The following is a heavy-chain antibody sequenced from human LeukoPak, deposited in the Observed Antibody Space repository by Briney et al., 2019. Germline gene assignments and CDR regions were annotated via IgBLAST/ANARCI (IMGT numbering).Heavy chain of an antibody. V-gene: IGHV1-18*01. Sequence: ASVKVSCKASGYTFTSYGISWVRQAPGQGLEWMGWISAYNGNTNYAQKLQGRVTMTTDTSTSTAYMELSSLRSEDTAVYYCARDRGPDSGSYFGPPPLPIFDYWGQGTLVTVSS. CDR3: ARDRGPDSGSYFGPPPLPIFDY. J-gene: IGHJ4*02. D-gene: IGHD1-26*01. CDR2: ISAYNGNT. CDR1: GYTFTSYG.